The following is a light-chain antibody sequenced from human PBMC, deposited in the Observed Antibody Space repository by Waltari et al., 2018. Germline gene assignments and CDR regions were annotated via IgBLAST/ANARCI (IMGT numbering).Light chain of an antibody. J-gene: IGKJ1*01. CDR1: QSLSNN. Sequence: EIVMTQSPATLSVSPGERATLSCRASQSLSNNLAWYQQKPGQAPRFLIYGASTRAIAFPDRFSGSGSGTEFTLTISSLQSEDFAVYYCQQYSNWPRTFGQGTKVEIK. V-gene: IGKV3-15*01. CDR3: QQYSNWPRT. CDR2: GAS.